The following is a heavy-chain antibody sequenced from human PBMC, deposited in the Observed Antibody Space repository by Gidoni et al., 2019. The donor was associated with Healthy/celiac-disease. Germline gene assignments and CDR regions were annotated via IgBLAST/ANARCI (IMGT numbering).Heavy chain of an antibody. Sequence: EVQLLASGGGLVQPGGSLRLSCAASGFTFSSSAMSWVRQAPGKGLEWVSAISGSGGSTYYADSVKGRFTISRDNSKNTLDLQMNSLRAEDTAVYYCAKGGTYYDFWSGYLSPVYFDYWGQGTLVTVSS. V-gene: IGHV3-23*01. CDR2: ISGSGGST. CDR3: AKGGTYYDFWSGYLSPVYFDY. J-gene: IGHJ4*02. CDR1: GFTFSSSA. D-gene: IGHD3-3*01.